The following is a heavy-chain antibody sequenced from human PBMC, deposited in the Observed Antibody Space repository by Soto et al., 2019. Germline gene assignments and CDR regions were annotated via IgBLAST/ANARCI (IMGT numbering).Heavy chain of an antibody. J-gene: IGHJ4*02. Sequence: QVQLVESGGGVVQPGRSLRLSLEASVFTFSNYAMHWVRQAPGKGREWVAVISDDGSNTYYADSVKGRFTISRDNPKNTLYLQMNSLRAEDTAVYYCVKVGGYDGYEPLDKWGQGTLVTVSS. D-gene: IGHD5-12*01. V-gene: IGHV3-30*18. CDR1: VFTFSNYA. CDR3: VKVGGYDGYEPLDK. CDR2: ISDDGSNT.